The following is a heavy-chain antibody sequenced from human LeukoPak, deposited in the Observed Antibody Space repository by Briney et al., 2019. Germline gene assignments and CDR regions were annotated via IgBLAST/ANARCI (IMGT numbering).Heavy chain of an antibody. CDR3: AKVKDFGSLDY. CDR2: IYSDGRA. CDR1: GFTVSGNH. J-gene: IGHJ4*02. D-gene: IGHD2-15*01. Sequence: GGSLRLSCAASGFTVSGNHMTWVRQAPGKGLEWVSVIYSDGRAYYADSVKGRFTVSRDNSKNTLYLQMNSLRAEDTAVYYCAKVKDFGSLDYWGQGTLVTVSS. V-gene: IGHV3-53*01.